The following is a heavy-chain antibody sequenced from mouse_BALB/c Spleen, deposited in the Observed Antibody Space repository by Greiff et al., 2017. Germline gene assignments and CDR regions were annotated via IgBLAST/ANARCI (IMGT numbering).Heavy chain of an antibody. D-gene: IGHD4-1*01. CDR1: GFNIKDYY. J-gene: IGHJ2*01. CDR2: IDPENGDT. V-gene: IGHV14-4*02. CDR3: NAWEEYYFDY. Sequence: EVQLQQSGAELVRSGASVKLSCTASGFNIKDYYMHWVKQRPEQGLEWIGWIDPENGDTEYAPKFQGKATMTADTSSNTAYLQLSSLTSEDTAVYYCNAWEEYYFDYWGQGTTRTVSS.